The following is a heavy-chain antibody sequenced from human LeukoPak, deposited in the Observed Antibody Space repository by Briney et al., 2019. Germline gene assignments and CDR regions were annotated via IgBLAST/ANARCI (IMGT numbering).Heavy chain of an antibody. V-gene: IGHV3-30*18. Sequence: PGGSLRLSCAASGFTFSSYEMNWVRQAPGKGLEWVAVISYDGSNKYYADSVKGRFTISRDNSKNTLYLQMNSLRAEDTAVYYCAKDFHGGNSPGAFDIWGQGTMVTVSS. CDR1: GFTFSSYE. CDR2: ISYDGSNK. CDR3: AKDFHGGNSPGAFDI. D-gene: IGHD4-23*01. J-gene: IGHJ3*02.